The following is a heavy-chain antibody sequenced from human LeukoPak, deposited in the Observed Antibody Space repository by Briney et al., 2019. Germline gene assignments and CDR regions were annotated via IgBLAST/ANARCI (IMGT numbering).Heavy chain of an antibody. CDR2: ISASGGST. J-gene: IGHJ4*02. V-gene: IGHV3-23*01. CDR3: AKGPRDYDILTGYYPYAY. D-gene: IGHD3-9*01. CDR1: GFTFSSSA. Sequence: GGSLRLSCAASGFTFSSSAMSWVRQVPGKGLEWVSGISASGGSTNYADSVRGRFTISRDNSKNTLYLQMNSLRAEDTAVYYCAKGPRDYDILTGYYPYAYWGQGTLVTVSS.